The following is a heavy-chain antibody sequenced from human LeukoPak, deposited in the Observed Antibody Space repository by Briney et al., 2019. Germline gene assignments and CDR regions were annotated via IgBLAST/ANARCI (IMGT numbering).Heavy chain of an antibody. J-gene: IGHJ4*02. CDR2: IYYSGST. V-gene: IGHV4-59*01. CDR3: ARMYYYDSSGYLVDY. Sequence: SETLSLTCTVSGDSISSYYWSWIRQPPRKGLEWIGYIYYSGSTNYNPSLKSRVTISVDTSKNQFSLKLSSVTAADTAVYYCARMYYYDSSGYLVDYWGQGTLVTVSS. D-gene: IGHD3-22*01. CDR1: GDSISSYY.